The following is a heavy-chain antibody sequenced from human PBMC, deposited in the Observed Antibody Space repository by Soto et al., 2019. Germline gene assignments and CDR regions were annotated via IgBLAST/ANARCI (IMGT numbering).Heavy chain of an antibody. CDR1: GYRFTNYW. CDR3: ARHNPVAGTSI. J-gene: IGHJ3*02. CDR2: IYPGDSDT. Sequence: GESLKISCKGSGYRFTNYWIGWVRQMPGKGLEWMGIIYPGDSDTRYSPSFQGQVTISADKSISTAYLQWSSLKASDTAMYYCARHNPVAGTSIWGQGTMVTVSS. D-gene: IGHD6-19*01. V-gene: IGHV5-51*01.